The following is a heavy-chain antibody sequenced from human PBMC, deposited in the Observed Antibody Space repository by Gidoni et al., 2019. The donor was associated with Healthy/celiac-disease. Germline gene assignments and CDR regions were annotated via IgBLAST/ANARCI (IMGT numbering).Heavy chain of an antibody. J-gene: IGHJ3*02. D-gene: IGHD4-17*01. V-gene: IGHV4-31*03. CDR1: GGSISRGGSY. CDR2: TYYSGST. Sequence: QVQLQESGPGLVKPSQTLSLPCTVSGGSISRGGSYWSWIRQHPGKGLEWIGYTYYSGSTYYNPSLKSRVTISVDTSKNQFSLKLSSVTAADTAVYYCAREPPYTVTTFVGAFDIWGQGTMVTVSS. CDR3: AREPPYTVTTFVGAFDI.